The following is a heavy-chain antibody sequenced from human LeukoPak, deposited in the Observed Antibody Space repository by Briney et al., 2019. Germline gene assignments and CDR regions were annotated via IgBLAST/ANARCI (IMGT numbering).Heavy chain of an antibody. CDR2: IYYSGST. D-gene: IGHD6-19*01. CDR3: ARREVAGTFDP. Sequence: SETLSLTCTVSGGSISSYYWSWIRQPPGKGLEWIGYIYYSGSTNYNPSLKSRVTISVDTSKNQFSQKLSSVTAADTAVYYCARREVAGTFDPWGQGTLVTVSS. V-gene: IGHV4-59*08. J-gene: IGHJ5*02. CDR1: GGSISSYY.